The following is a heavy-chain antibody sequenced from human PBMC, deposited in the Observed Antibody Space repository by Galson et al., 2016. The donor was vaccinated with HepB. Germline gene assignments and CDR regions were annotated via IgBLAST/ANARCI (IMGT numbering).Heavy chain of an antibody. D-gene: IGHD2-8*02. CDR2: IFHSGST. V-gene: IGHV4-38-2*02. CDR1: GYSISSGAY. CDR3: AREPYYDKTGGQNF. J-gene: IGHJ4*02. Sequence: TLSLTCNVSGYSISSGAYWAWIRQPSGKGLEWIGSIFHSGSTLQNPSLKSRVTISMDTSNNQFSLKVFAVSAADTAIYYCAREPYYDKTGGQNFWGQGILVTVSS.